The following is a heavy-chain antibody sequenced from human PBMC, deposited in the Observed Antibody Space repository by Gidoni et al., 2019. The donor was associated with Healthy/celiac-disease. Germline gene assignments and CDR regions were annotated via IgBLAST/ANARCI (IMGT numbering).Heavy chain of an antibody. J-gene: IGHJ6*02. CDR2: ISGSGGST. D-gene: IGHD2-2*02. CDR3: ARGGYCSSTSCYTPSYGMDV. CDR1: GFTFSSYA. Sequence: EVQLLESGGGLVQPGGSLRLSCAASGFTFSSYAMSWVRQAPGKGLEWVSAISGSGGSTYYADSVKGRFTISRDNSKNTLYLQMNSLRAEDTAVYYCARGGYCSSTSCYTPSYGMDVWGQGTTVTVSS. V-gene: IGHV3-23*01.